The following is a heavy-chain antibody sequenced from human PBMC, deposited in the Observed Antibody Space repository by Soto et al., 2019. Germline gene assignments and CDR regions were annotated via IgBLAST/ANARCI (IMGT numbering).Heavy chain of an antibody. CDR2: IYHSGST. D-gene: IGHD3-9*01. Sequence: SETLSLTCAVSGGSISSGGYSWSWIRQPPGKGLEWIGYIYHSGSTYYNPSLKSRVTISVDRSKNQFSLKLSSVTAADTAVYYCARGGPPIDYNWFDPWGQGTQVTVSS. CDR3: ARGGPPIDYNWFDP. V-gene: IGHV4-30-2*01. J-gene: IGHJ5*02. CDR1: GGSISSGGYS.